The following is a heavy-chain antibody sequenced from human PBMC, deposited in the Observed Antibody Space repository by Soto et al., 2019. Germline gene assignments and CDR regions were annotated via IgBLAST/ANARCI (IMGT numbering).Heavy chain of an antibody. J-gene: IGHJ4*02. CDR2: ISAYNGNT. D-gene: IGHD3-3*01. Sequence: GASVKVSCKASGYTFTSYGISWVRQAPGQGLEWMGWISAYNGNTNYAQKLQGRVTMTTDTSTSTAYMELRSLRSDDTAVYYCARVTPFGFLEWLLSPPDYWGQGTLVTVSS. CDR1: GYTFTSYG. V-gene: IGHV1-18*04. CDR3: ARVTPFGFLEWLLSPPDY.